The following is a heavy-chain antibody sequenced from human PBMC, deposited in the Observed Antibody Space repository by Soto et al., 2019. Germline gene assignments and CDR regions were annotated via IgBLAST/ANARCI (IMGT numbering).Heavy chain of an antibody. CDR1: GYTFTGYY. V-gene: IGHV1-2*04. CDR3: ARGEEVAEDYYGTDV. Sequence: QVQLVQSGAEVKKPGASVKVSCKASGYTFTGYYMHWVRQAPGQGLAWMGWINPNSGGTNYAQKFQGWVTMTRDTSISTAYMELSRLRSDDTAVYYCARGEEVAEDYYGTDVWGQGTTVTVSS. CDR2: INPNSGGT. D-gene: IGHD3-16*01. J-gene: IGHJ6*02.